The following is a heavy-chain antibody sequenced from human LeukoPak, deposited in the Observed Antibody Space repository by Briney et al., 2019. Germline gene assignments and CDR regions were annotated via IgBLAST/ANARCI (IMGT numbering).Heavy chain of an antibody. D-gene: IGHD6-13*01. J-gene: IGHJ4*02. CDR3: VRDQVESRRWYGRYYFDN. Sequence: PGVTVRLSCEAYTFTLNLFWMSWVRQAQGKGLVGVANPKQDGKDKYYMESVRGRFTLSRDIATNSLFLQLNSLRVEDTGMYYCVRDQVESRRWYGRYYFDNWGQGTLVTVSS. CDR1: TFTLNLFW. CDR2: PKQDGKDK. V-gene: IGHV3-7*01.